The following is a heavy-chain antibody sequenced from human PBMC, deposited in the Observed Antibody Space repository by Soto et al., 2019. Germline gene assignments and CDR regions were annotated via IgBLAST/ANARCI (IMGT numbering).Heavy chain of an antibody. CDR1: GFTFGDHA. V-gene: IGHV3-64*02. Sequence: GGSLRLSCAASGFTFGDHAMHWVRQAPGKGLEYVAAISGSGEITSYAESVKGRFTISRDNSRNTLYLQMGSLRTEDSAVYYCARRGSGLALDYWGQGTLVTVSS. J-gene: IGHJ4*02. CDR2: ISGSGEIT. D-gene: IGHD3-10*01. CDR3: ARRGSGLALDY.